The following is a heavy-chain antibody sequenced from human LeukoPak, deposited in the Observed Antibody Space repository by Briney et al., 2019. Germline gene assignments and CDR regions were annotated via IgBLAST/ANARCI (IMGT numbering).Heavy chain of an antibody. Sequence: GGSLRLSCAASGLTFSSYWMHWVRQVPGKGLVWVSRINSDGSSTSYADSVKGRFTISRDNSKNTLYLQMNSLRAEDTAVYYCAKDYYGSGSYPYYFDYWGQGTLVTVSS. J-gene: IGHJ4*02. V-gene: IGHV3-74*01. CDR2: INSDGSST. CDR1: GLTFSSYW. D-gene: IGHD3-10*01. CDR3: AKDYYGSGSYPYYFDY.